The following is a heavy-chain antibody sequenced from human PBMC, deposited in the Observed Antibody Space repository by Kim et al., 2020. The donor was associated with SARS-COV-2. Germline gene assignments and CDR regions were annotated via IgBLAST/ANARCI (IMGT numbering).Heavy chain of an antibody. D-gene: IGHD2-21*02. CDR3: ARGGFCGGDCPSYYYYYAMDV. CDR2: ISTSSSYT. J-gene: IGHJ6*02. CDR1: GFTFSDFY. V-gene: IGHV3-11*05. Sequence: GGSLRLSCAASGFTFSDFYLSWIRQAPGKGLEWVSYISTSSSYTNYADSAKGRFTISRDNAKNSLYLQMNSLRAEDTAVYYCARGGFCGGDCPSYYYYYAMDVWGQGTTVTVSS.